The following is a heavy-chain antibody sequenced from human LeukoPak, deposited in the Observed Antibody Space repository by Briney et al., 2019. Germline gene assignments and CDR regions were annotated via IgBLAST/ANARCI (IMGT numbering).Heavy chain of an antibody. CDR3: ARDRGVAAAGTDY. J-gene: IGHJ4*02. Sequence: GGSLRLSCAASGFTVSSNYMSWVRQAPGRGLEWVSVIYSGGSTYYADSVKGRFTISRDNSKNTLYLQMNSLRAEDTAVYYCARDRGVAAAGTDYWGQGTLVTVSS. CDR2: IYSGGST. CDR1: GFTVSSNY. D-gene: IGHD6-13*01. V-gene: IGHV3-66*01.